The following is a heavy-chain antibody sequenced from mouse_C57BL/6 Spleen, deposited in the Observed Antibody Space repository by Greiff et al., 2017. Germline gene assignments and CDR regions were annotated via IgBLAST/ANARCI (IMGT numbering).Heavy chain of an antibody. J-gene: IGHJ3*01. CDR3: TRWGIAY. CDR1: GYTFTDYA. V-gene: IGHV1-15*01. CDR2: IDPETGGT. Sequence: VQLMESGAELVRPGASVTLSCKASGYTFTDYAMHWVKQTPVHGLEWIGAIDPETGGTAYNQKFKGKAILTADKSSSTAYMQLRSLTSEDSAVYYCTRWGIAYWGQGTLVTVSA.